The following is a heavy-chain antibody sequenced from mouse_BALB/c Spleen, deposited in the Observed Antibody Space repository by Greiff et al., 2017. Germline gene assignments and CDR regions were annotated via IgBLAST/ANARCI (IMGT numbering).Heavy chain of an antibody. Sequence: QVQLQQPGAELARPGASVKLSCKASGYTFTDYYINWVKQRTGQGLEWIGEIYPGSGNTYYNEKFKGKATLTADKSSSTAYMQLSSLTSEDSAVYFCARSGTTAPWFAYWGQGTLVTVSA. J-gene: IGHJ3*01. V-gene: IGHV1-77*01. CDR1: GYTFTDYY. CDR3: ARSGTTAPWFAY. CDR2: IYPGSGNT. D-gene: IGHD1-2*01.